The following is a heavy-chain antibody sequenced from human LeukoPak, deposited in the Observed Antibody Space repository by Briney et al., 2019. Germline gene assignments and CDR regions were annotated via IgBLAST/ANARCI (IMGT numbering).Heavy chain of an antibody. CDR1: GFTLSNHA. J-gene: IGHJ4*02. V-gene: IGHV3-23*01. D-gene: IGHD3-10*01. CDR2: ISGSGAMT. Sequence: GGSLRLSCAASGFTLSNHAMIWVRQAPGKGLEWVSSISGSGAMTYYADSVKGRFTISRDNAMDTLYLQMNSLRADDTAVYYCAKDRVDGSGSQFDSWGQGSLVTVSS. CDR3: AKDRVDGSGSQFDS.